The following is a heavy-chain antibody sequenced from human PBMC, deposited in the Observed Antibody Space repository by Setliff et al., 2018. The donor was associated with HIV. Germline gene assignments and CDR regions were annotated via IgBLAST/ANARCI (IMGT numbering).Heavy chain of an antibody. J-gene: IGHJ5*01. V-gene: IGHV4-34*01. Sequence: PSETLSLTCAVYGGSLTDYDWTWIRQTPAKGLEWIGEISHSGRTNYNPSLKTRLIISRDTSKNQFSLRRSSATVADTAIYYCARGFEGYCSGASCHWFDSWGQGTQVTVS. CDR1: GGSLTDYD. D-gene: IGHD2-15*01. CDR2: ISHSGRT. CDR3: ARGFEGYCSGASCHWFDS.